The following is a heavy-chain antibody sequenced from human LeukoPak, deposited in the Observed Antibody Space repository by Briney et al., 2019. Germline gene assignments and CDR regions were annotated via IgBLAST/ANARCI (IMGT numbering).Heavy chain of an antibody. D-gene: IGHD4-17*01. V-gene: IGHV3-13*04. CDR1: GFTFSSYD. CDR2: IGTAGDT. CDR3: ARSAYGEYYFDY. Sequence: GGSLRLSCAASGFTFSSYDMHWVRQATGKGLEWVSAIGTAGDTYYPGSVKGRFTISRENAKNSLYLQMNSLRAGDSAVYYCARSAYGEYYFDYWGQGTLVTVSS. J-gene: IGHJ4*02.